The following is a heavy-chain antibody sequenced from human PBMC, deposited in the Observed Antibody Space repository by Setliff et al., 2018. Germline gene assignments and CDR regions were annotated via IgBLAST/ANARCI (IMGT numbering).Heavy chain of an antibody. CDR1: GFTFSGNY. V-gene: IGHV3-74*01. CDR3: TRAFYCGRKCYRGFDY. D-gene: IGHD2-21*01. Sequence: PGGSLRLSCATSGFTFSGNYMHWVRQAPGKGLVWVSRINTDDGTTNYADSVQGRFTIFRDNAKNTVYMELNSLRVDDTAVYFCTRAFYCGRKCYRGFDYWGQGTLGTAPQ. J-gene: IGHJ4*02. CDR2: INTDDGTT.